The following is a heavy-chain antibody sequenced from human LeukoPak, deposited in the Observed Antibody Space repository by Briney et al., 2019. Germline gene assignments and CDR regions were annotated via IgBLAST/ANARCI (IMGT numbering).Heavy chain of an antibody. CDR1: GYSFTSYW. J-gene: IGHJ4*02. V-gene: IGHV5-51*01. Sequence: GESLKISCKGSGYSFTSYWIGWVRQMPGKGLEWMGIIYPGDSDTRYSPSFQGQVTISADKSISTAYLQWSSLKASDTAVYYCARQGIPYYYDSSGYYYFDYWGQGTLVTVSS. D-gene: IGHD3-22*01. CDR3: ARQGIPYYYDSSGYYYFDY. CDR2: IYPGDSDT.